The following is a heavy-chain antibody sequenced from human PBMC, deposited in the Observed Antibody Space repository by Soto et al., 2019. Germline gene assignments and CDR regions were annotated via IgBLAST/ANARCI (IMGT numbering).Heavy chain of an antibody. Sequence: PGGSLRLSCVASGFTISNYWMHWVRQAPGKGLVWVSRINSDGTTTDYADSVKGRFTTSRDNAKNTLYLQMNSLRAEDTAVYYSASGFRWGMDVWGQGTTVTVSS. CDR1: GFTISNYW. D-gene: IGHD3-16*02. V-gene: IGHV3-74*01. CDR3: ASGFRWGMDV. CDR2: INSDGTTT. J-gene: IGHJ6*02.